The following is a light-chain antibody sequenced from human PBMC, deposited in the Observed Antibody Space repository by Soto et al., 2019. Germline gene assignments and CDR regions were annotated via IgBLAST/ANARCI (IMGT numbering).Light chain of an antibody. CDR2: GAS. J-gene: IGKJ2*01. Sequence: EIVLTQSPDTLSLSPGERATLSCRASQSVSSSYLAWYQQKPGQAPRLLMYGASSRATGIPDRFSGSGSETDFTLTISRLEPEDFAVYYCQQYGSSPPYNFGQGTKLEIK. CDR1: QSVSSSY. CDR3: QQYGSSPPYN. V-gene: IGKV3-20*01.